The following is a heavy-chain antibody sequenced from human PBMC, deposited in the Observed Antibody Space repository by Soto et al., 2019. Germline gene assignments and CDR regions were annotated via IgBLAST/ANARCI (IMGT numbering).Heavy chain of an antibody. CDR3: AKDKVPVVVTAPFDY. CDR2: ISYDGSNK. V-gene: IGHV3-30*18. J-gene: IGHJ4*02. D-gene: IGHD2-21*02. CDR1: GFTFSSYG. Sequence: QVQLVESGGGVVQPGRSLRLSCAASGFTFSSYGMHWVRQAPGKGLEWVAVISYDGSNKYYADSVKGRFTVSSDKSKNTLYLQVNSLRAEDTAVYYCAKDKVPVVVTAPFDYWGQGTLVTVSS.